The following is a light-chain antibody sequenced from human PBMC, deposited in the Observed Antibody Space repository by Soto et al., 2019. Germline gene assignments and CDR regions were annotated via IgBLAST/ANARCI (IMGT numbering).Light chain of an antibody. CDR2: GAS. Sequence: EIVMTQSPATLSVSPGGRATLSCRASQSISNTLAWYQQKPGQAPRLLIHGASTRATGFPARFSGSGSGTDFTLTISSLQSEDFAGYYCQQHNNWAGTFGQGTKVEIK. J-gene: IGKJ1*01. CDR3: QQHNNWAGT. V-gene: IGKV3-15*01. CDR1: QSISNT.